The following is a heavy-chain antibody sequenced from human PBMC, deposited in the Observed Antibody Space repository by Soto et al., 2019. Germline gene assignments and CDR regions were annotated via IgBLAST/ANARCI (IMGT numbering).Heavy chain of an antibody. CDR3: ARRRGYNWNNPAFDY. Sequence: GPTLVNPTQTLTLTCTFSGFSLSTSGVGVGWIRQPPGKAREWLALIYWNDDKKYSPSLKSRLGITKDTFRNQVVLTMTNVDPLDTATYYCARRRGYNWNNPAFDYWGQGALVTSPQ. V-gene: IGHV2-5*01. J-gene: IGHJ4*02. D-gene: IGHD1-20*01. CDR1: GFSLSTSGVG. CDR2: IYWNDDK.